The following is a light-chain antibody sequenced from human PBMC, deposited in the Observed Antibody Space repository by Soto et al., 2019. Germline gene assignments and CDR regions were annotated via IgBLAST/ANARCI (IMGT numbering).Light chain of an antibody. Sequence: DIPMTQAPSSRSASLGDKVTITFRSSQSIRIPLNWDQPKSGKAPKLPISGVCRLQGGLPSRFSGSGSGTDFTLSISSLQPEDFATYYCQQSYTAPSITSGQATRLEI. J-gene: IGKJ5*01. CDR3: QQSYTAPSIT. V-gene: IGKV1-39*01. CDR1: QSIRIP. CDR2: GVC.